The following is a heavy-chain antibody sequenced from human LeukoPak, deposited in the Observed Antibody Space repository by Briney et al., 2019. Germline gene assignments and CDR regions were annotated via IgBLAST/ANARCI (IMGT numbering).Heavy chain of an antibody. D-gene: IGHD6-13*01. Sequence: PSETLSLTCAVYGGSFSGYYWNWIRQSPGKGPEWIGEINHSGSTKYNPSLKSRVTVSLDTSKRQFSLKLSSVTAADTAVYYCARLFHAAAGTEDYWSQGTLVTVSS. CDR1: GGSFSGYY. J-gene: IGHJ4*02. CDR3: ARLFHAAAGTEDY. V-gene: IGHV4-34*01. CDR2: INHSGST.